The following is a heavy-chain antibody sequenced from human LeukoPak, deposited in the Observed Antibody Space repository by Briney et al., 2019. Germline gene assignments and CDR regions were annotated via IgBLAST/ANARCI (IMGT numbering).Heavy chain of an antibody. CDR2: INHSGST. CDR1: GGSFSGYY. J-gene: IGHJ3*02. CDR3: ARHTIFGVLINDAFDI. V-gene: IGHV4-34*01. Sequence: SETLSLTCAVYGGSFSGYYWSWICQPPGKGLEWMGEINHSGSTNYNPSLKSRVTISVDTSKKQFSLKLSSVTAADTAVYYCARHTIFGVLINDAFDIWGQGTMVTVSS. D-gene: IGHD3-3*01.